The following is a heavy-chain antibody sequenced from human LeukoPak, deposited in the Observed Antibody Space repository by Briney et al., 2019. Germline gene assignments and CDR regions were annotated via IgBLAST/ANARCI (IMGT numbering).Heavy chain of an antibody. CDR3: ARILNYFSSTSCFFDYYYMDV. CDR1: GGTFSSYA. Sequence: SVKVSCKASGGTFSSYAISWVRQAPGQGLEWMGRIIPIFGTANYAQKFQGRVTITADKSTSTAYMELSSLRSEDTAVYYCARILNYFSSTSCFFDYYYMDVWGKGTTVTVSS. CDR2: IIPIFGTA. V-gene: IGHV1-69*06. D-gene: IGHD2-2*01. J-gene: IGHJ6*03.